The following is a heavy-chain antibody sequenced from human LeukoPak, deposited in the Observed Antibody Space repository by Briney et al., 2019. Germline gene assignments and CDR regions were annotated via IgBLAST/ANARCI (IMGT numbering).Heavy chain of an antibody. CDR1: GFTFSSYA. CDR2: ISGSGGST. J-gene: IGHJ5*02. V-gene: IGHV3-23*01. Sequence: PGGSLRLSCAASGFTFSSYAMSWVRQAPGKGLEWVSAISGSGGSTYYADSVKGRFTISRDNSKNTLYLQMNSLRAEDTAVYYCVKDPSTTVANNWFDPWGQGTLVTVSS. D-gene: IGHD4-17*01. CDR3: VKDPSTTVANNWFDP.